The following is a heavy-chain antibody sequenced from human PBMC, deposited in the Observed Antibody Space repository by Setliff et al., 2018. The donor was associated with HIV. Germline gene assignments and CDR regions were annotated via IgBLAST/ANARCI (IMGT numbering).Heavy chain of an antibody. D-gene: IGHD6-19*01. CDR2: INHSGST. CDR3: ARGKGSGWYLRFDY. Sequence: SETLSLTCAVYGGSFSGYYWNWIRQPPGKGLEWIGEINHSGSTNYNPSLKSRVTISVDTSKNQFSLKLSSVTAADTAVYYCARGKGSGWYLRFDYWGQGTLVT. V-gene: IGHV4-34*01. CDR1: GGSFSGYY. J-gene: IGHJ4*02.